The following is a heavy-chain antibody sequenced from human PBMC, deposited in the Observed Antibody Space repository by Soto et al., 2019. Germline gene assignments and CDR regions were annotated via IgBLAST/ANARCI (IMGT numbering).Heavy chain of an antibody. CDR2: ISYDGSNK. CDR3: ARDLSSGGTKNYYYGMDV. Sequence: SLRLSCAASGFTFSSYAMHWVRQAPGKGLEWVAVISYDGSNKYYADSVKGRFTISRDNSKSTLYLQMNSLRAEDTAVYYCARDLSSGGTKNYYYGMDVWGQGTTVTVSS. CDR1: GFTFSSYA. D-gene: IGHD1-1*01. V-gene: IGHV3-30-3*01. J-gene: IGHJ6*02.